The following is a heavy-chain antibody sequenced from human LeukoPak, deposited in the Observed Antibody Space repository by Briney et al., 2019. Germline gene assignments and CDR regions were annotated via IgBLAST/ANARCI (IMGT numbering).Heavy chain of an antibody. CDR1: GFTVSSNY. CDR2: IYSGGST. V-gene: IGHV3-66*01. J-gene: IGHJ4*02. CDR3: ARGPDRSHFDY. Sequence: GGSLRLSCAASGFTVSSNYMSWVRQAPGKGPEWVSVIYSGGSTYYADSVRGRFTISRDNSKNTLYLQMNSLRAEDTAVYYCARGPDRSHFDYWGQGTLVTVSS.